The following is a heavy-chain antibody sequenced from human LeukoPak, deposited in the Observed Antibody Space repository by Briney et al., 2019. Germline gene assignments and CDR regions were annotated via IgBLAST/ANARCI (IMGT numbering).Heavy chain of an antibody. D-gene: IGHD3-22*01. CDR1: GYTFTSYY. J-gene: IGHJ4*02. CDR2: INPSGGST. CDR3: ARVLGRYYDSSGFGY. V-gene: IGHV1-46*01. Sequence: ASVKVSCKASGYTFTSYYMHRVRQAPGQGLEWMGIINPSGGSTSYAQKFQGRVTMTRDMSTSTVYMELSSLRSEDTAVYYCARVLGRYYDSSGFGYWGQGTLVTVSS.